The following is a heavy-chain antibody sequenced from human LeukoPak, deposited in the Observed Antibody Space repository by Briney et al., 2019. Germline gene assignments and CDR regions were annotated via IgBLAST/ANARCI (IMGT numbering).Heavy chain of an antibody. Sequence: GGSLGLPCTASGFTFGDYAMTWVRQAPGKGLEWVGFIASETYGGTAEYAASVKGRFTISRDDSKSIAYLQMNSLKTEDTAVYYCTRDQTPYYWGQGTLVTVSS. CDR1: GFTFGDYA. CDR2: IASETYGGTA. J-gene: IGHJ4*02. CDR3: TRDQTPYY. V-gene: IGHV3-49*04.